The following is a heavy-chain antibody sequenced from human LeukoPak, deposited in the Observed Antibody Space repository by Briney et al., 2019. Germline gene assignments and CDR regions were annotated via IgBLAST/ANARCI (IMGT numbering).Heavy chain of an antibody. CDR3: TTDGPMVRGVIAPNYYYYYMDV. CDR2: IKSKTDGGTT. J-gene: IGHJ6*03. D-gene: IGHD3-10*01. CDR1: GFTFSKAW. Sequence: PGGSLRLSCAASGFTFSKAWMSWVRQAPGKGLEWVGRIKSKTDGGTTDYAAPVKGRFTISRDDSKNTLYLQMNSLETEDTAVYYCTTDGPMVRGVIAPNYYYYYMDVWGKGTTVTVSS. V-gene: IGHV3-15*01.